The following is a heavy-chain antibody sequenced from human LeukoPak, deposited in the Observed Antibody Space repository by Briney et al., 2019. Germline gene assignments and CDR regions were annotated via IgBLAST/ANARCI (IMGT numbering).Heavy chain of an antibody. V-gene: IGHV1-24*01. CDR2: FDPEDGET. CDR1: GYTLTELS. J-gene: IGHJ4*02. Sequence: ASVKVSCKVSGYTLTELSMHWVRQAPGKGLEWMGGFDPEDGETIYAQKFQGRVTMTEDTSTDTAYMELSSLRSEDTAVYYYATITMVRGVITAFDYWGQGTLVTVSS. D-gene: IGHD3-10*01. CDR3: ATITMVRGVITAFDY.